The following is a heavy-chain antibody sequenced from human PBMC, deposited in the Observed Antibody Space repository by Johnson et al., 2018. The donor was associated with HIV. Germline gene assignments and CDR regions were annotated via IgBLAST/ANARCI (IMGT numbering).Heavy chain of an antibody. CDR1: GFTFSSYG. Sequence: QMLLVESGGGVVQPGRSLRLSCAASGFTFSSYGMHWVRQAPGKGLEWVAVISYDGSNKYYADSVKGRFTISRDNSKNTLYLQMNSLRAEDTAVYYCASDSSGYDERGEKDAFDIWGQGTMVTVSS. CDR2: ISYDGSNK. J-gene: IGHJ3*02. D-gene: IGHD3-22*01. CDR3: ASDSSGYDERGEKDAFDI. V-gene: IGHV3-30*03.